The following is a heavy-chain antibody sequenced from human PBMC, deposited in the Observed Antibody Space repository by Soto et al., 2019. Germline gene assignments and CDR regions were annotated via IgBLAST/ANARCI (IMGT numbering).Heavy chain of an antibody. CDR1: GFTFSSYG. CDR3: ARARRLRRFLEHQTRDYYYYMDV. CDR2: IWYDGSNK. V-gene: IGHV3-33*01. D-gene: IGHD3-3*01. Sequence: QVQLVESGGGVLQPGRSLRLSCAASGFTFSSYGMHWVRQAPGKGLEWVAVIWYDGSNKYYADSVKGRFTISRDNSTNSLYLQMNSLRAEDTAVYYCARARRLRRFLEHQTRDYYYYMDVWGKGTTVTVSS. J-gene: IGHJ6*03.